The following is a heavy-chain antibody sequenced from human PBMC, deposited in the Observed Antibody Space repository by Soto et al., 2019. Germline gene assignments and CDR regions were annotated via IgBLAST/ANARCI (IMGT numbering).Heavy chain of an antibody. CDR3: ARDSGPEPFDY. CDR2: IWYDGSNK. Sequence: GGSLRLSCAASGFTFSSYGMHWVRQAPGKGLEWVAVIWYDGSNKYYADSVKGRFTISRDNSKNTLYLQMNSLRVEDTAVYYCARDSGPEPFDYWGQGTLVTVSS. J-gene: IGHJ4*02. D-gene: IGHD2-8*02. CDR1: GFTFSSYG. V-gene: IGHV3-33*01.